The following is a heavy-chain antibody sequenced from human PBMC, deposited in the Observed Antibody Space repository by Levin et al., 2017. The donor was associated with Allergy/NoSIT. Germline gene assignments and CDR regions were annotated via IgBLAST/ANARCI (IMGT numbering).Heavy chain of an antibody. CDR2: IRSKAYGGTT. Sequence: GGSLRLSCTASGFTFGDYAMSWFRQAPGKGLEWVGFIRSKAYGGTTEYAASVKGRFTISRDDSKSIAYLQMNSLKTEDTAVYYCTRLITVTTNSVYFDYWGQGTLVTVSS. CDR3: TRLITVTTNSVYFDY. CDR1: GFTFGDYA. V-gene: IGHV3-49*03. D-gene: IGHD4-17*01. J-gene: IGHJ4*02.